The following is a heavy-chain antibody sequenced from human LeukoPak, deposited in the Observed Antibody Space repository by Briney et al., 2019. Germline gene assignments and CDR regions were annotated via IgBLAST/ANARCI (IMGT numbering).Heavy chain of an antibody. D-gene: IGHD2-2*01. J-gene: IGHJ5*02. CDR3: ARDFRDCSSTSCHPWFDP. Sequence: ASVKVSCKASGYTFTSYGFSWVRQAPGQGLEWMGWISAYNGNTMYSQKPQGRVNMTTDTSTSTAYMELRSLRSDDTALYYCARDFRDCSSTSCHPWFDPWGQGTLVTVSS. CDR1: GYTFTSYG. V-gene: IGHV1-18*01. CDR2: ISAYNGNT.